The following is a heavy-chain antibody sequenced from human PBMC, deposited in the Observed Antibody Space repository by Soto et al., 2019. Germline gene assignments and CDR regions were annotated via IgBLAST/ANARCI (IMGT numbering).Heavy chain of an antibody. CDR3: ARAAANIDY. D-gene: IGHD2-2*01. CDR1: GGSISSSGSY. J-gene: IGHJ4*02. V-gene: IGHV4-31*03. CDR2: ISYSGST. Sequence: QVQLQESGPGLVKPSQTLSLTCTVSGGSISSSGSYWSWIRQHPGKGLEWIGYISYSGSTVYNPSLXXRXTKXVDTSKNQFSLNLSSVTAADTAVYYCARAAANIDYWGQGTLVTVSS.